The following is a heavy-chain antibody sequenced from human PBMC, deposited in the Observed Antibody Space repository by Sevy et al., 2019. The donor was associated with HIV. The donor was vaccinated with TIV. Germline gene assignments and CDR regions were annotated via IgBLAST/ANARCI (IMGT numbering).Heavy chain of an antibody. D-gene: IGHD2-15*01. J-gene: IGHJ3*02. V-gene: IGHV5-51*01. CDR2: IYPGDSDT. Sequence: GESLKISCKGSGYSFTSYWIGWVRQMPGKGLEWMGIIYPGDSDTRYSPSFQGQVNISADKSISTAYLQWSSLKASDTAMYYCARHWPGEDIVVEVAALAFDMWGQGTMVTVSS. CDR1: GYSFTSYW. CDR3: ARHWPGEDIVVEVAALAFDM.